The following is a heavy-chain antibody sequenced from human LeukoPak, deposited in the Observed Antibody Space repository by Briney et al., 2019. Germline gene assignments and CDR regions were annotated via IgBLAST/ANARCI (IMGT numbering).Heavy chain of an antibody. J-gene: IGHJ4*02. V-gene: IGHV3-23*01. D-gene: IGHD6-19*01. CDR3: AISSGWGRLYYFDY. CDR2: ISGSGGST. CDR1: GFTFSSYA. Sequence: GGSLRLSCAASGFTFSSYAMSWVRQAPGKGLEWVSAISGSGGSTYYADSVKGRFTISRDNSKNTLYLQMNSLRAEDTAVYYCAISSGWGRLYYFDYWGQGTLVTVSS.